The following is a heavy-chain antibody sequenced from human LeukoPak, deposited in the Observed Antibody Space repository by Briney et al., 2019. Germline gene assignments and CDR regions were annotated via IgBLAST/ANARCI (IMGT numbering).Heavy chain of an antibody. J-gene: IGHJ5*02. Sequence: SETLSLTCTVSGDSISSSKDYWGWIRQPPGKGLEWIGSIHYSGTTYYNPSLKSRVTVSVDTSKNQFSLKLSSVTAADTAVYYCARGLLFDPWGQGTLVTVSS. CDR1: GDSISSSKDY. CDR3: ARGLLFDP. D-gene: IGHD2-21*01. CDR2: IHYSGTT. V-gene: IGHV4-39*07.